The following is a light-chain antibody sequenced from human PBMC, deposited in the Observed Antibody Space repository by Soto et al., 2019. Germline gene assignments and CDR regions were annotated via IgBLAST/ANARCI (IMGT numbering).Light chain of an antibody. Sequence: EIXLTQSPGTLSLSPGERATLSCRASQSVSSSYLAWYQQKPGQAPRLLIYGASIRATGIPDRFSGSGSGTDFTLTISRLEPEDFAVYYCHQYGGSPRTFGQGTKVEIK. CDR2: GAS. V-gene: IGKV3-20*01. CDR3: HQYGGSPRT. CDR1: QSVSSSY. J-gene: IGKJ1*01.